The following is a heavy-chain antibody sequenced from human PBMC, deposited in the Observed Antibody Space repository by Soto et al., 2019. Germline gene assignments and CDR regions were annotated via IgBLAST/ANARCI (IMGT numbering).Heavy chain of an antibody. V-gene: IGHV4-39*01. J-gene: IGHJ4*02. CDR2: IYYSGST. D-gene: IGHD3-10*01. CDR3: ARTMVRGVTQN. CDR1: GGSISSSSYY. Sequence: PSETLSLTCTVSGGSISSSSYYWGWIRQPPGKGLEWIGSIYYSGSTYYNPSLKSRVTISVDTSKNQFSLKLSSVTAADTAVYYCARTMVRGVTQNWGQGTLVTVSS.